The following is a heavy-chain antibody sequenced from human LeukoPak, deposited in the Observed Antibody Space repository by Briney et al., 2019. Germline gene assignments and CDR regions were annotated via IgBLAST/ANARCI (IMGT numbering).Heavy chain of an antibody. V-gene: IGHV4-4*07. CDR2: IYTSGST. CDR3: ARGSGYTYGYPFDS. J-gene: IGHJ4*02. CDR1: GGSISSYY. D-gene: IGHD5-18*01. Sequence: SETLSLTCTVSGGSISSYYWSWLRQPPGKGLEWIGRIYTSGSTNYNPSLKSRVTMSVDTSKNQFSLKLSSVTAADTAVYYCARGSGYTYGYPFDSWGQGTLVTVSS.